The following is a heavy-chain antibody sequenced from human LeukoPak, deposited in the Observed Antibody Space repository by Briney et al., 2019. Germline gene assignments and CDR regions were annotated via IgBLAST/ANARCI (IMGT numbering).Heavy chain of an antibody. Sequence: GGSLRLSCAASGFTFSSYGMHWVRQAPGKGLEWVAFIRYDGSNKYYADSVKGRFTISRDNSKNTLYLQMNSLRAEDTAVYYCAKNYDSSGYYLDAFDIWGQGTMVTVSS. D-gene: IGHD3-22*01. J-gene: IGHJ3*02. V-gene: IGHV3-30*02. CDR1: GFTFSSYG. CDR3: AKNYDSSGYYLDAFDI. CDR2: IRYDGSNK.